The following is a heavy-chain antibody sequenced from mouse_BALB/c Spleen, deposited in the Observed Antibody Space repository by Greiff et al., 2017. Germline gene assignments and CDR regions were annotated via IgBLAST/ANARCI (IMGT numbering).Heavy chain of an antibody. CDR3: ARQDDGYFAY. V-gene: IGHV5-12-2*01. CDR2: ISNGGGST. Sequence: EVKLVESGGGLVQPGGSLKLSCAASGFTFSSYTMYWVRQTPEKRLEWVAYISNGGGSTYYPDTVKGRFTISRDNAKNTLYLQMSSLKSEDTAMYYCARQDDGYFAYWGQGTLVTVSA. D-gene: IGHD2-3*01. CDR1: GFTFSSYT. J-gene: IGHJ3*01.